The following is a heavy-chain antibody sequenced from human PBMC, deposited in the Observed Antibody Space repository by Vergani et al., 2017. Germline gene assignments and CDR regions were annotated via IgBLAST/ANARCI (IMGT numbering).Heavy chain of an antibody. CDR3: ARLYGRDSSGSKYFDY. CDR2: IHPADSDT. J-gene: IGHJ4*02. CDR1: GYSFTNYW. Sequence: EVQLVQSGAEVKKPGGSLKISCQISGYSFTNYWIGWVRQMPGKGLEWRGIIHPADSDTRYSPSFQGQVTISVDKSISTAYLQRSSLRASDSAMYYCARLYGRDSSGSKYFDYWGQGTLVTVSS. D-gene: IGHD3-22*01. V-gene: IGHV5-51*01.